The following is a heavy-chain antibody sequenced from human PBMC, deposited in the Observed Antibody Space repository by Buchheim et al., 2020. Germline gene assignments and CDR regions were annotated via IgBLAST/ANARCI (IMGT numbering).Heavy chain of an antibody. CDR1: GGSISSGGYY. D-gene: IGHD3-22*01. Sequence: QVQLQESGPGLVKPSQTLSLTCTVSGGSISSGGYYWSWIRQPPGKGLEWIGEINHSGSTNYNPSLKSRVTISVDTSKNQFSLKLSSVTAEDTAVYYCARGPDLLYDSSGYYYPGYWGQGTL. V-gene: IGHV4-31*03. J-gene: IGHJ4*02. CDR3: ARGPDLLYDSSGYYYPGY. CDR2: INHSGST.